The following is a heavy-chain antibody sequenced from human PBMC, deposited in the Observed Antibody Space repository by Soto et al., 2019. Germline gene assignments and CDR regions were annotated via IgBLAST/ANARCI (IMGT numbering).Heavy chain of an antibody. CDR2: TYYRSKWYN. Sequence: SQTLPLTCAICGSSVCSDSSAWNCVRKSPSRALEWLGRTYYRSKWYNDYAVSVKSRITINPDTSKNQFSLQLNSVTPEDTAVYYCAREGPSYSSGWNTYDYWGQGTLVTVSS. J-gene: IGHJ4*02. D-gene: IGHD6-19*01. CDR3: AREGPSYSSGWNTYDY. CDR1: GSSVCSDSSA. V-gene: IGHV6-1*01.